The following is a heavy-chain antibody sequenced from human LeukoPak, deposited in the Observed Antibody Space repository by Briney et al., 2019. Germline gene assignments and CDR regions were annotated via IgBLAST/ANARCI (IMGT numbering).Heavy chain of an antibody. CDR3: AKAPSGSGWSLLDY. Sequence: GGSLRLSCAASGLTFSSYAMNWVRQAPGKGLEWVSAISGSGGNTYYADSVKGRFTISRDNSKNTLYLQMNSLRAEDTAVYYCAKAPSGSGWSLLDYWGQGTLVTVSS. CDR2: ISGSGGNT. D-gene: IGHD6-19*01. J-gene: IGHJ4*02. CDR1: GLTFSSYA. V-gene: IGHV3-23*01.